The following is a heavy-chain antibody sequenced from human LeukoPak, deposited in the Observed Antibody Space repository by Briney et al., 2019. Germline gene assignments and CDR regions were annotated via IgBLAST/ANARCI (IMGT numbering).Heavy chain of an antibody. Sequence: PGGSLRLPCAASGFTFSSYGMHWVRQAPGKGLEWVAVIWYDGSNKYYADSVKGRFTISRDNSKNTLYLQMNSLRAEDTAVYYCAREGFGFIAFDYWGQGTLVTVSS. D-gene: IGHD3-16*01. CDR3: AREGFGFIAFDY. V-gene: IGHV3-33*01. J-gene: IGHJ4*02. CDR1: GFTFSSYG. CDR2: IWYDGSNK.